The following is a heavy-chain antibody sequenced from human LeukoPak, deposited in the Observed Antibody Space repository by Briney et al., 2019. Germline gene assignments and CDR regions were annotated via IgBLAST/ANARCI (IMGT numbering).Heavy chain of an antibody. CDR1: GYSFTSYW. CDR3: ARLHKSNYDSRGYSDF. CDR2: IDPSDSYT. Sequence: GESLKISCTGSGYSFTSYWISWVRQMPGKGLEWMGRIDPSDSYTNYSPSFQGHVTISTDKSISTAYLQWSSLKASDTAMYYCARLHKSNYDSRGYSDFWGQGTLVTVSS. D-gene: IGHD3-22*01. V-gene: IGHV5-10-1*01. J-gene: IGHJ4*02.